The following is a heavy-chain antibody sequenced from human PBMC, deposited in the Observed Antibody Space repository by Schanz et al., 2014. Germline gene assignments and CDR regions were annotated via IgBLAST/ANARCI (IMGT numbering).Heavy chain of an antibody. CDR2: ISGRDGST. V-gene: IGHV3-23*01. Sequence: EVQLLESGGGLVQPGGSLRLSCAASGFTFSSYAMTWVRQAPGMGLKWVSAISGRDGSTYYADSVRGRFTISRDNSKNTLYLQMNSLRAEDTAVYYCANNWNLDYWGQGTLVNVSS. D-gene: IGHD1-20*01. CDR3: ANNWNLDY. J-gene: IGHJ4*02. CDR1: GFTFSSYA.